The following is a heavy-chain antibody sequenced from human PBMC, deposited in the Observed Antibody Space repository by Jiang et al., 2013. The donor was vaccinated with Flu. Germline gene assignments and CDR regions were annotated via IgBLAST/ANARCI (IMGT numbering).Heavy chain of an antibody. D-gene: IGHD3-3*01. V-gene: IGHV4-59*11. CDR1: GGSISSHY. CDR2: IYYSGST. J-gene: IGHJ5*02. CDR3: ARGYDFWSAPLNWFDP. Sequence: GSGLVKPSETLSLTCTVSGGSISSHYWSWIRQPPGKGLEWIGYIYYSGSTNYNPSLKSRVTISVDTSKNQFSLKLSSVTAADTAVYYCARGYDFWSAPLNWFDPGAREPWSPSPQ.